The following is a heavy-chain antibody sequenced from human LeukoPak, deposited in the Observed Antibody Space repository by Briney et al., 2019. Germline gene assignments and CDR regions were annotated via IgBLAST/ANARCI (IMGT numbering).Heavy chain of an antibody. Sequence: GGSLRLSCAASGFTFSSYGMHWVRQAPGKGQEWVAPISYDGSNKYYADTVKGRFTISRDNSKNTLYLQMNSLRAEDTAVYYCAKDLSGSGSYLGLWGQGTLVTVSS. CDR1: GFTFSSYG. D-gene: IGHD3-10*01. V-gene: IGHV3-30*18. CDR2: ISYDGSNK. J-gene: IGHJ4*02. CDR3: AKDLSGSGSYLGL.